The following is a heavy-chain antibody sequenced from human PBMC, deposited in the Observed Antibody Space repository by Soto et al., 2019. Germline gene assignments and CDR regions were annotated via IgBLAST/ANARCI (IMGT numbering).Heavy chain of an antibody. CDR1: GYNFGNYA. Sequence: QVHLVQSGSAVKKPGASVKVSCKASGYNFGNYAISWVRQAPGQGLEWMGWISANTGYTTYAQKLQGRVTMTIDTSTSTAYMELTSLTPDDTAVYYCARRQWFLDYWGQGTLVTVSS. V-gene: IGHV1-18*01. J-gene: IGHJ4*02. CDR3: ARRQWFLDY. D-gene: IGHD2-8*01. CDR2: ISANTGYT.